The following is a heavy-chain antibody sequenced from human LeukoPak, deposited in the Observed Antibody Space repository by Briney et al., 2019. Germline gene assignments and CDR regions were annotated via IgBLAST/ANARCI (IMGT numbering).Heavy chain of an antibody. CDR3: AKREFDSSDFDY. V-gene: IGHV3-30*02. J-gene: IGHJ4*02. Sequence: GGSLRLSCAASGFTFSTYGMHWVRQAPGKGLEWVSFIRYVGINKYYADSVKGRFTISRDNSKNTLYLQMNSLRPEDTAVYYCAKREFDSSDFDYWGQGTLVTVSS. CDR1: GFTFSTYG. D-gene: IGHD6-6*01. CDR2: IRYVGINK.